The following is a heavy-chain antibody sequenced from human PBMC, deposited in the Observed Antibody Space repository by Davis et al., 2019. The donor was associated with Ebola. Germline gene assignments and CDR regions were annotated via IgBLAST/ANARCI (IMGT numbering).Heavy chain of an antibody. V-gene: IGHV3-48*02. Sequence: GESLKISCAASGFTFSTYSMNWIRQAPGKGLEWVSFISYLSNIIYYADSVRGRFTISRDNAKNSLYLQMNSLRDEDTAVYYCVREDWNHRGFLYWGQGTLVTVSS. J-gene: IGHJ4*02. CDR2: ISYLSNII. CDR1: GFTFSTYS. D-gene: IGHD1-1*01. CDR3: VREDWNHRGFLY.